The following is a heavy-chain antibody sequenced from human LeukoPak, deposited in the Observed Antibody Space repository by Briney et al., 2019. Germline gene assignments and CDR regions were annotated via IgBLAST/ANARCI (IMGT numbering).Heavy chain of an antibody. CDR3: ARLRRDGYPLGY. J-gene: IGHJ4*02. V-gene: IGHV3-20*04. CDR2: INWNGGST. CDR1: GFTFDDYG. D-gene: IGHD5-24*01. Sequence: PGGSLRLSCAASGFTFDDYGMSWVRQAPGQGLEWVSGINWNGGSTGYADSVKGRFTISRDNAKNSLYLQMNSLRAEDTALYYCARLRRDGYPLGYWGQGTLVTVSS.